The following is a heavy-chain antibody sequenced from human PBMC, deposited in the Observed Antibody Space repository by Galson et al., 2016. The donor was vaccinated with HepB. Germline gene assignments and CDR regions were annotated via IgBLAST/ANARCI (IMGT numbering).Heavy chain of an antibody. CDR2: INHSGST. V-gene: IGHV4-34*01. J-gene: IGHJ5*02. D-gene: IGHD3-10*01. CDR3: ARGLKYYYGSGSYLNNWFDP. Sequence: SDTLSLTCAVYGGSFSGYYWSWIRQPPGKGLEWIGEINHSGSTNYNPSLKSRVTISVDTSKNQFSLKLSSVTAADTAVYYCARGLKYYYGSGSYLNNWFDPWGQGTLVTVSS. CDR1: GGSFSGYY.